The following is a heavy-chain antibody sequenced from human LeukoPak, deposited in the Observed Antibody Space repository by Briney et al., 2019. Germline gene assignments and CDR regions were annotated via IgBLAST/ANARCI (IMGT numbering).Heavy chain of an antibody. D-gene: IGHD3-22*01. CDR1: GFTFSSYA. Sequence: GGSLRLSCAASGFTFSSYAMSWVRQAPGKGLEWVSAISGSGGSTYYADSVKGRFTISRDNSKNTLYLQMNSLRAEDTAVYYCAKDHTYYYDSSGYGVRHFDYWGQGTLVTVSS. CDR3: AKDHTYYYDSSGYGVRHFDY. V-gene: IGHV3-23*01. J-gene: IGHJ4*02. CDR2: ISGSGGST.